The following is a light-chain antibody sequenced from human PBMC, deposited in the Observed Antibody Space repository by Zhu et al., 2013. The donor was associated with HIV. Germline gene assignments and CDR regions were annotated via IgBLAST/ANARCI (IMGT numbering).Light chain of an antibody. CDR3: QQRSNWHLT. CDR2: GAS. Sequence: EIVLTQSPATLSLSPGERATLYCRASQTVSYQYISWYHQKSGQAPRLLIYGASIRATGIPDRYSGSGSGTDFTLIISRLEPEDLAVYYCQQRSNWHLTFGGGTKVEDQT. V-gene: IGKV3D-20*02. CDR1: QTVSYQY. J-gene: IGKJ4*01.